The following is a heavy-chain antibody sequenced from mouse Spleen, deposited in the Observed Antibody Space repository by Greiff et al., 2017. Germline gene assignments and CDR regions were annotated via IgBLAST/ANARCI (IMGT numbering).Heavy chain of an antibody. V-gene: IGHV1-82*01. CDR2: IYPGDGDT. J-gene: IGHJ1*01. Sequence: QVQLQQSGPELVKPGASVKISCKASGYAFSSSWMNWVKQRPGKGLEWIGRIYPGDGDTNYNGKFKGKATLTADKSSSTAYMQLSSLTSEDSAVYFCATMIRDWYFDVWGAGTTVTVSS. CDR3: ATMIRDWYFDV. CDR1: GYAFSSSW. D-gene: IGHD2-4*01.